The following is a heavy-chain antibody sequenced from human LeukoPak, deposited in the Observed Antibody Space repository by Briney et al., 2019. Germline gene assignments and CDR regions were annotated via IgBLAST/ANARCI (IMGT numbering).Heavy chain of an antibody. CDR1: GYTFASYY. Sequence: GASVKVSCRASGYTFASYYMHWVRQAPGQGLEWMGIINPSGGTTTYAQKFQGRVTMTRDTSTSTVYMELSSLRSEDTAVYYVARDSTPTYYSGTYYFEYWGQGTLVTVSS. CDR3: ARDSTPTYYSGTYYFEY. CDR2: INPSGGTT. J-gene: IGHJ4*02. D-gene: IGHD1-26*01. V-gene: IGHV1-46*01.